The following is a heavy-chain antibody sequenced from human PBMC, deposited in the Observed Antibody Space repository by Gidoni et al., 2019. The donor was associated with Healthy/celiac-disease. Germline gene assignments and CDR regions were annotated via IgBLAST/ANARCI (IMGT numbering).Heavy chain of an antibody. D-gene: IGHD6-6*01. CDR3: AREQREYSSSSGPFDY. Sequence: PGQGLEWMGVIIPIFGTANYAQKFQGRVTITADKSTSTAYMELSSLRSEDTAVYYCAREQREYSSSSGPFDYWGQGTLVTVS. J-gene: IGHJ4*02. CDR2: IIPIFGTA. V-gene: IGHV1-69*06.